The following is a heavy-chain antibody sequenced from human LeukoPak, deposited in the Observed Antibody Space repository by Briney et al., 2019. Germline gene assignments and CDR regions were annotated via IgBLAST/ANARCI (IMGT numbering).Heavy chain of an antibody. J-gene: IGHJ4*02. CDR3: AKVDYWSPENYFDS. Sequence: GGSLRLSCVASGFPFRSYAMTWVRQTPGKGLESVSVITDDGDTYYADSVKGRFTISRDNSQNTVFLQMNSLRVEDTAVYYCAKVDYWSPENYFDSWGQGTLVTVSS. D-gene: IGHD1-1*01. CDR1: GFPFRSYA. V-gene: IGHV3-23*01. CDR2: ITDDGDT.